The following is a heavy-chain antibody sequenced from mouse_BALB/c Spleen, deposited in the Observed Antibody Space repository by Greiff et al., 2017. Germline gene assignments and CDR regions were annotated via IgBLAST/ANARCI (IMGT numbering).Heavy chain of an antibody. Sequence: VQGVESGPGLVAPSQSLSITCTVSGFSLTSYGVHWVRQPPGKGLEWLGVIWAGGSTNYNSALMSRLSISKDNSKSQVFLKMNSLQTDDTAMYYCARGGNYGGDYYAMDYWGQGTSVTVSS. CDR3: ARGGNYGGDYYAMDY. V-gene: IGHV2-9*02. CDR1: GFSLTSYG. J-gene: IGHJ4*01. CDR2: IWAGGST. D-gene: IGHD2-1*01.